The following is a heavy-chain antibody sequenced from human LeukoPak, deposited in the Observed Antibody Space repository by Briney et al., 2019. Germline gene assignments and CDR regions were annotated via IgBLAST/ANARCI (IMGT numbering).Heavy chain of an antibody. CDR2: MNPNSGNT. CDR1: GYTFTSYD. Sequence: ASVKVSCKASGYTFTSYDINWVRQATGQGLEWMGWMNPNSGNTGYAQKFQGRVTMTRNTSISTAYMELSSLRSEDTAVYYCARGGDGSGSYYNIDDGVDYWGQGTLVTVSS. J-gene: IGHJ4*02. CDR3: ARGGDGSGSYYNIDDGVDY. D-gene: IGHD3-10*01. V-gene: IGHV1-8*01.